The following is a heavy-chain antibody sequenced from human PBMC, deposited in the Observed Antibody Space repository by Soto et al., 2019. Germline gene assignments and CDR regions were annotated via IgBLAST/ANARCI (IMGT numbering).Heavy chain of an antibody. CDR3: ARDPSSFNWYFDL. CDR2: ISSSSSYI. J-gene: IGHJ2*01. Sequence: SGFTFSSYSMNWVRQAPGKGLEWVSSISSSSSYIYYADSVKGRFTISRDNAKNSLYLQMNSLRAEDTAVYYCARDPSSFNWYFDLWGRGTLVTVSS. D-gene: IGHD2-15*01. CDR1: GFTFSSYS. V-gene: IGHV3-21*01.